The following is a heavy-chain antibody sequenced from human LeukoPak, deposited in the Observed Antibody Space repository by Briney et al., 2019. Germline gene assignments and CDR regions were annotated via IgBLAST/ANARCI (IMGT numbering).Heavy chain of an antibody. J-gene: IGHJ5*02. CDR1: GFTFSGSG. V-gene: IGHV3-73*01. Sequence: GGSLRLSCAASGFTFSGSGMHWVRQASGKGLEWIGRIRSKANSYATAYAASVKGRFTISRDDSKNTAYLEMDSLKTEDTAVYYCTRESTGSYQTEYWFDPWGQGTLVTVSS. D-gene: IGHD1-26*01. CDR2: IRSKANSYAT. CDR3: TRESTGSYQTEYWFDP.